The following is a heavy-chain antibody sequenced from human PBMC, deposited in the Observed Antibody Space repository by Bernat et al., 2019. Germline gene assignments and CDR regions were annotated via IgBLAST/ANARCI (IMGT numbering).Heavy chain of an antibody. D-gene: IGHD3-10*01. CDR1: GGTFSTYA. CDR3: ARGSSDCITNSGPYDY. CDR2: IIPIFGTA. J-gene: IGHJ4*02. Sequence: QVQLVQSGAEVKKPGSSVKVSCKASGGTFSTYAISWVRQAPGQGLEWMGGIIPIFGTANYAQKFQGRVRITADESTSTAYMELSSLRSEDTAVYYCARGSSDCITNSGPYDYWGQGTLVTVST. V-gene: IGHV1-69*01.